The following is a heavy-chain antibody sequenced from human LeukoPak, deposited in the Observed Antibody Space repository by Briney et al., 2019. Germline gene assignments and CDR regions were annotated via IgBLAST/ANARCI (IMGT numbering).Heavy chain of an antibody. CDR3: TRGRDGYNFSP. V-gene: IGHV3-33*08. D-gene: IGHD5-24*01. J-gene: IGHJ5*02. CDR1: GFTFSSYG. Sequence: GGSLRLSCAASGFTFSSYGMHWVRQAPGKGLEWVAHIWHDGSNKYYADSVKGRFTIYRDNSMNTLCLQMNSLRAEDTAVYYCTRGRDGYNFSPWGQGTLVTVSS. CDR2: IWHDGSNK.